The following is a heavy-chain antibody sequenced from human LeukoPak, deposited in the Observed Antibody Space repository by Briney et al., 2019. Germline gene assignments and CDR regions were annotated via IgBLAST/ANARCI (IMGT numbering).Heavy chain of an antibody. CDR1: GFTFSGYD. Sequence: GGSLRLSCAASGFTFSGYDMSWVRQAPGKGLEWVANIKQDGSEKYYVDSVKGRFTISRDNAKNSLYLQMNSLRAEDTAVYYCASYGAEGAFDIWGQGTMVTVSS. J-gene: IGHJ3*02. CDR2: IKQDGSEK. D-gene: IGHD3-16*01. CDR3: ASYGAEGAFDI. V-gene: IGHV3-7*01.